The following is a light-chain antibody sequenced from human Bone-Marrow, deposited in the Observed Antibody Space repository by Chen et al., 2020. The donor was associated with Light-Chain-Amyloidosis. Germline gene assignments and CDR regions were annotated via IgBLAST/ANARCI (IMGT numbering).Light chain of an antibody. J-gene: IGLJ2*01. CDR3: QAWDSNMVV. CDR1: KLGEKY. Sequence: SYELTQPPSVSVSPGQTASITCSGDKLGEKYACWYQQKPGQSPVLVIYQDNKRPSGISERFSGSSSGYPATRTLSGTQAMDEADYYCQAWDSNMVVFGGGTKLTVL. CDR2: QDN. V-gene: IGLV3-1*01.